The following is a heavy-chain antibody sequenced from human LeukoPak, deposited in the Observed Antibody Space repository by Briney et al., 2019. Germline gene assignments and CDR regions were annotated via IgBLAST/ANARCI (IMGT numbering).Heavy chain of an antibody. CDR2: INPNSGGT. J-gene: IGHJ4*02. V-gene: IGHV1-2*02. CDR3: ARAWVRLRHFDWLFGY. Sequence: ASVKVSCKASGYTFTGYYMHWVRQAPGQGLEWMGWINPNSGGTNYAQKFQGRVTMTRDTSISTAYMELSRLRSDDTAVYYCARAWVRLRHFDWLFGYWGQGTLVTVSS. CDR1: GYTFTGYY. D-gene: IGHD3-9*01.